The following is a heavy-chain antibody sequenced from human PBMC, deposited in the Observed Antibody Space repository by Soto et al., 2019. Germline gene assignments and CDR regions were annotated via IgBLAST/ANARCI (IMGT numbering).Heavy chain of an antibody. D-gene: IGHD2-2*01. CDR3: TTKYCSSTSCYGYYYYYGMDV. CDR1: GFTFSNAW. J-gene: IGHJ6*01. CDR2: IKSKTYGGTT. V-gene: IGHV3-15*07. Sequence: EVQLVESGGGLVKPGGSLRLSCAASGFTFSNAWMNWVRQAPGKGLEWVGRIKSKTYGGTTDYAAPVNGRFTISRDDSRNTLYLQMNSQKTEDTAVYYCTTKYCSSTSCYGYYYYYGMDVWGQGTTVTVSS.